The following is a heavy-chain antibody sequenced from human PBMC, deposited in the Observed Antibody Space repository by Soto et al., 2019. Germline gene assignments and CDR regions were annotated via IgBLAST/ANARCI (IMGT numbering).Heavy chain of an antibody. J-gene: IGHJ6*02. V-gene: IGHV3-7*01. CDR2: IKQDGSEK. CDR3: ARDDPAAAGNYYGMDV. Sequence: EVQLVESGGGLVQPGGSLRLSCAASGFTFSSYWMSWVRQAPGKGLEWVANIKQDGSEKYYVDSVKGRFTISRDNAKNSLSLQMNSLRAEDTAVYYCARDDPAAAGNYYGMDVWGQGTTVTVSS. D-gene: IGHD6-13*01. CDR1: GFTFSSYW.